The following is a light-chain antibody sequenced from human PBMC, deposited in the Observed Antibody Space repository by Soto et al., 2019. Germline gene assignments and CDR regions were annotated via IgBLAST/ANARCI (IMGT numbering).Light chain of an antibody. J-gene: IGKJ1*01. Sequence: DIVITQSPATLSVSPGERTTLSCRASRSVTSSLAWYQQKPGQAPRLLIYGASSRATGIPDRFSGSGSGTDFTLTISRLEPEDFAVYYCQQYGSSRTFGQGTKVDIK. V-gene: IGKV3-20*01. CDR1: RSVTSS. CDR2: GAS. CDR3: QQYGSSRT.